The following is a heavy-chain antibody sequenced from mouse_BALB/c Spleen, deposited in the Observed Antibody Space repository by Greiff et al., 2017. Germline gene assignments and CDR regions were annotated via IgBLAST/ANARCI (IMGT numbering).Heavy chain of an antibody. CDR1: GFTFSSYA. Sequence: EVMLVESGGGLVKPGGSLKLSCAASGFTFSSYAMSWVRQTPEKRLEWVASISSGGSTYYPDSVKGRFTISRDNARNILYLQMSSLRSEDTAMYYCARGDDGYYVGYYAMDYWGQGTSVTVSS. D-gene: IGHD2-3*01. V-gene: IGHV5-6-5*01. CDR3: ARGDDGYYVGYYAMDY. J-gene: IGHJ4*01. CDR2: ISSGGST.